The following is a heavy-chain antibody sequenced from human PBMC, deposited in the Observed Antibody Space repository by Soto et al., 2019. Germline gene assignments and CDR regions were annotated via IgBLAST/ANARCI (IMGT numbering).Heavy chain of an antibody. CDR3: AKEGYFGYYYGLDV. CDR2: ISGSGDSA. CDR1: GFTFSSYG. Sequence: PGGSLRLSCAASGFTFSSYGITWVRQAPGKGLEWVSSISGSGDSAYYADSVKGRFTISRDNSKNTLYLQMSSLRAEDTAVYYCAKEGYFGYYYGLDVWGQGTTVTVSS. J-gene: IGHJ6*02. D-gene: IGHD3-9*01. V-gene: IGHV3-23*01.